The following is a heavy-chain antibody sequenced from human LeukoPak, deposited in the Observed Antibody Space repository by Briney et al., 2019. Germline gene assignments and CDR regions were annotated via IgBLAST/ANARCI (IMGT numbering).Heavy chain of an antibody. CDR3: ARVGGGYSGYVY. CDR2: ISSNRGST. Sequence: PGGSLRLSCAASGFTFSSYAMHRVRQAPGKGLEYVSAISSNRGSTYYANSVKGRFTISRDNSKNTLYLQMGSLRAEDMAVYYCARVGGGYSGYVYWGQGTLVTVSS. J-gene: IGHJ4*02. V-gene: IGHV3-64*01. D-gene: IGHD5-12*01. CDR1: GFTFSSYA.